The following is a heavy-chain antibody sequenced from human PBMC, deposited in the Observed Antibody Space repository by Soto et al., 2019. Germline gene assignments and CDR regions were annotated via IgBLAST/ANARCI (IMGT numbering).Heavy chain of an antibody. Sequence: EAQLLESGGGLVQPGGSLRLSCAASGFTFSNYAMSWVRQAPGKGLEWVSAISGSGGSTYYADSVKGRFTISRDNSKNTLYLQMNSLRAEDTAVYYCAKPRDYGDYPTGMDVWGQGTTVTVSS. CDR3: AKPRDYGDYPTGMDV. V-gene: IGHV3-23*01. D-gene: IGHD4-17*01. J-gene: IGHJ6*02. CDR1: GFTFSNYA. CDR2: ISGSGGST.